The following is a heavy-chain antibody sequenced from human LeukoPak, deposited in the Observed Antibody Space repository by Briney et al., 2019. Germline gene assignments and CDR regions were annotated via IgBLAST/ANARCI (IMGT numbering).Heavy chain of an antibody. CDR2: ISAYNGNT. D-gene: IGHD3-10*01. CDR1: GYTFSNYG. J-gene: IGHJ6*03. V-gene: IGHV1-18*01. Sequence: GASVKVSCKASGYTFSNYGISWVRQAPGQGLEWMAWISAYNGNTNYAQKFQGRVTMTTDTPTSTAYMELRSLRSDDTAVYYCARDLRPSDYYYYMDVWGKGTMVTVSS. CDR3: ARDLRPSDYYYYMDV.